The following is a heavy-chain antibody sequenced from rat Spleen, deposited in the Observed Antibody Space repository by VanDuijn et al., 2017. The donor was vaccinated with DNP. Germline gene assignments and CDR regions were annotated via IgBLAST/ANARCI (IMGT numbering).Heavy chain of an antibody. J-gene: IGHJ2*01. CDR2: INYDGGNT. V-gene: IGHV5-20*01. D-gene: IGHD1-11*01. CDR1: GFTFSDYY. CDR3: ARDAGGPFDY. Sequence: EVQLVESGGGLVQPGGSLKLSCAASGFTFSDYYMAWVRQAPTKGLEWVTYINYDGGNTYYRDSVKGRFTISRDNAKSTLYLQMDSLRSEDTATYYCARDAGGPFDYWGQGVMVTVSS.